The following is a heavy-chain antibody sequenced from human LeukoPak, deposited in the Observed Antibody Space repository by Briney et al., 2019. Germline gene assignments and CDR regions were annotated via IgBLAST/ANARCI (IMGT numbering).Heavy chain of an antibody. J-gene: IGHJ4*02. V-gene: IGHV3-53*01. CDR2: LYSGGNT. CDR3: AREGASSSFGY. CDR1: GFTVSSNY. Sequence: GGSLRLSCVVSGFTVSSNYMSWVRQAPGKGLEWVSALYSGGNTYHADSVKGRFTISRDNSKNTLYLQMNSLRAEDTAVYYCAREGASSSFGYWGQGTLVTVSS. D-gene: IGHD6-13*01.